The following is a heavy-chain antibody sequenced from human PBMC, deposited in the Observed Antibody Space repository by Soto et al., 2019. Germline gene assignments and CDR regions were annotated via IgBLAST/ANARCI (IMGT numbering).Heavy chain of an antibody. CDR2: INHSGST. D-gene: IGHD2-2*01. CDR3: ARGLPIIVVVPPARGWFDP. Sequence: PETLSLTCAVYDGSFSGYYWSWIRQPPGKGLEWIGEINHSGSTNYNPSLKSRVTLSVDTSKNQFSLKLSSVTAADTAVYYCARGLPIIVVVPPARGWFDPWGQGTLVTVSS. V-gene: IGHV4-34*01. CDR1: DGSFSGYY. J-gene: IGHJ5*02.